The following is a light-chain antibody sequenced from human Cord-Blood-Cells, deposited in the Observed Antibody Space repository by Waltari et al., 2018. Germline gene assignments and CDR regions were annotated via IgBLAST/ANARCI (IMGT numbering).Light chain of an antibody. CDR2: DNN. CDR3: GTWDSSLSAGV. J-gene: IGLJ3*02. Sequence: SVLTQPPSVSAAPGQKVTISCSGSSSNLGNNYVSWYQQLPGTAPKLLIYDNNKRPSGIPDRFSGSKSGTSATLGITGLQTGDEADYYCGTWDSSLSAGVFGGGTKLTVL. CDR1: SSNLGNNY. V-gene: IGLV1-51*01.